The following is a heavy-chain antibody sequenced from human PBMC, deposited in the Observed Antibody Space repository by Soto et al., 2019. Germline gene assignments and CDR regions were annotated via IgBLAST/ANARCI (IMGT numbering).Heavy chain of an antibody. CDR1: GGSISRSGYF. Sequence: QVQLQESGPGLVKPSQTLSLTCTVSGGSISRSGYFWSWIRQHPGKGLEWIGYSYDSGSTYYNPSLKSQVSLSVDTSKHQFSLSLTSVTAAGTAVYYCARSSRSYFDYLGQGTLVTVSS. CDR3: ARSSRSYFDY. J-gene: IGHJ4*02. V-gene: IGHV4-31*01. CDR2: SYDSGST.